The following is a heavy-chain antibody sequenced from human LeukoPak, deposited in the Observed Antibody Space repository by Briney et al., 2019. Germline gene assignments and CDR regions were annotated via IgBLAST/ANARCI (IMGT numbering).Heavy chain of an antibody. Sequence: GGSLRLSCAASGFTVSSNYMSWVRQAPGKGREWVSYISSSSGNIYYADSVKGRFTISRDNAKSSLYLQMNSLRAGDTAVYYCARGPSTSTSWYYYYMDVWGKGTTVTVSS. CDR1: GFTVSSNY. J-gene: IGHJ6*03. CDR3: ARGPSTSTSWYYYYMDV. V-gene: IGHV3-48*01. CDR2: ISSSSGNI. D-gene: IGHD2-2*01.